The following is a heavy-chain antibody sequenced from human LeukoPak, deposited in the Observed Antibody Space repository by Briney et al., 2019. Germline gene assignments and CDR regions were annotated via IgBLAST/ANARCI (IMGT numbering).Heavy chain of an antibody. CDR1: GYTFTSYG. V-gene: IGHV1-18*01. J-gene: IGHJ6*02. CDR3: AREGYGCNFATPSYYYYGMDV. D-gene: IGHD4-23*01. CDR2: ISAYNGNT. Sequence: ASVKVSCKASGYTFTSYGISWVRQAPGQGLEWMGWISAYNGNTNYAQKLQGRVTMTTDTSTSTAYMELRSLRSDDTAVYYCAREGYGCNFATPSYYYYGMDVWGQGTTVTVSS.